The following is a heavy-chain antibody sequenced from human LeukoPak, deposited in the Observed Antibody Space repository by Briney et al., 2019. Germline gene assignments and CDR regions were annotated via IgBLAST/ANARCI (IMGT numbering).Heavy chain of an antibody. J-gene: IGHJ3*02. CDR2: IYYSGST. V-gene: IGHV4-4*02. CDR1: GGSISSSNW. CDR3: ARDLPGYSSSWYQRRAFDI. D-gene: IGHD6-13*01. Sequence: SETLSLTCAVSGGSISSSNWWSWVRQPPGKGLEWIGSIYYSGSTYYNPSLKSRVTISVDTSKNQFSLKLSSVTAADTAVYYCARDLPGYSSSWYQRRAFDIWGQGTMVTVSS.